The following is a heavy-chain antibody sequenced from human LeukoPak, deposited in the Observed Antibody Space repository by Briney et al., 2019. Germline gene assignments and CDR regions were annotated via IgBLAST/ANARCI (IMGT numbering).Heavy chain of an antibody. CDR3: ARHISSGGTYAHFDY. J-gene: IGHJ4*02. D-gene: IGHD1-26*01. CDR1: GGSISTYY. CDR2: IYYSGST. Sequence: PSETLSLTCTVSGGSISTYYWSWIRQPLGKGLEWIGCIYYSGSTNYNPSLKSRVTISVDTSKNQFSLKLSSVTAADTAVYYCARHISSGGTYAHFDYWGQGTLVTVSS. V-gene: IGHV4-59*08.